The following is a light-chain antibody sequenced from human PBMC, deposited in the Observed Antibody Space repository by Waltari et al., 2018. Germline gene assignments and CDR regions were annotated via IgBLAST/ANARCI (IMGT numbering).Light chain of an antibody. V-gene: IGLV4-69*01. J-gene: IGLJ3*02. CDR2: VNSDGSH. CDR3: QTGGHGTWV. Sequence: QLVLTQSPSASASLGASVKLTCTLSSGHSSNIIACHQQQPEKGPRYLMKVNSDGSHTKGDEIPDRVAGSSSGAERYLTISSVQSEDEADYYCQTGGHGTWVFGGGTKLTVL. CDR1: SGHSSNI.